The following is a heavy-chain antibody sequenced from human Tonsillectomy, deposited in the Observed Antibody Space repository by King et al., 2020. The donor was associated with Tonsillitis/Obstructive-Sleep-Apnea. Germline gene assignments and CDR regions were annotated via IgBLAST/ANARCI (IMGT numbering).Heavy chain of an antibody. J-gene: IGHJ6*02. CDR1: GYNFTIYW. Sequence: VQLVESGAEVKKPGESLRISCKGSGYNFTIYWITWVRQMPGKGLEWMGRIDPTDSYTKYSPSFQGHVTISADKSINTAYLQWSSLQAADTAMYYWARQGLDVWGQGTTVTVSS. V-gene: IGHV5-10-1*03. CDR2: IDPTDSYT. CDR3: ARQGLDV.